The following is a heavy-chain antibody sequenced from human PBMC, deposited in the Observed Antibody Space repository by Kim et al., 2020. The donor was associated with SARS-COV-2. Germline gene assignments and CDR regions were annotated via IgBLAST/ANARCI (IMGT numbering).Heavy chain of an antibody. Sequence: LSLTCAASGFTFSSYWMNWVRQAPGKGPEWVANINEYGSKISYADSVRGRFTISRDNAESSLYLQMNSLRAEDTAMYSSARDGASWGQGTLVTISP. CDR3: ARDGAS. CDR1: GFTFSSYW. J-gene: IGHJ5*02. CDR2: INEYGSKI. D-gene: IGHD3-10*01. V-gene: IGHV3-7*01.